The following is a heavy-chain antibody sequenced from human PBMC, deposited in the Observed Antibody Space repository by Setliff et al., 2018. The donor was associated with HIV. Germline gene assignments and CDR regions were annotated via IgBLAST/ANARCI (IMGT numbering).Heavy chain of an antibody. Sequence: GGSLRLSCAASGFTFRNYYMHWVRQAPGKGLVWVSGTNTDGSRTTHADSVKGRFTISRDNAKNTLYLQMNSLRAEDTAVYFCASDQEAGDGEFFQQWGQGTLVTVSS. D-gene: IGHD2-21*02. CDR2: TNTDGSRT. J-gene: IGHJ1*01. CDR3: ASDQEAGDGEFFQQ. CDR1: GFTFRNYY. V-gene: IGHV3-74*01.